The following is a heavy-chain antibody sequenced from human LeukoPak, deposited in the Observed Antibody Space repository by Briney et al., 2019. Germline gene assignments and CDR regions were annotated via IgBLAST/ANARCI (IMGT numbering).Heavy chain of an antibody. V-gene: IGHV4-59*08. J-gene: IGHJ4*02. Sequence: SETLSLTCTVSGGSISSYYWSWVRQPPGKGLEWIGYIYYSGSTKYNPSLKSRVTISVDASKTQFSLKLSSVTAADTAVYYCAGVPVSGYWGQGTLVTAAS. CDR2: IYYSGST. CDR3: AGVPVSGY. CDR1: GGSISSYY. D-gene: IGHD3-10*01.